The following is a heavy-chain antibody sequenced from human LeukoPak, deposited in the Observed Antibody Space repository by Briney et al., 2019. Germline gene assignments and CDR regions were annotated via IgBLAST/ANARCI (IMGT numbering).Heavy chain of an antibody. D-gene: IGHD4-17*01. Sequence: GGSLRLSCAASGFTFSSYAMHWVRQAPGKGLEYVSAISSNGGSTYYANSVKGRFTISRDNSKNTLYLQMGSLRAEDMAVYYCARDLLPAVTSPFDYWGQGTLVTVSS. V-gene: IGHV3-64*01. J-gene: IGHJ4*02. CDR1: GFTFSSYA. CDR2: ISSNGGST. CDR3: ARDLLPAVTSPFDY.